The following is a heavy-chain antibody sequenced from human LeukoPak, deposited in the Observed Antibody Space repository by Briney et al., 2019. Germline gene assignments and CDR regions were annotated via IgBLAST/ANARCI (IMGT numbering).Heavy chain of an antibody. D-gene: IGHD5-12*01. J-gene: IGHJ4*02. Sequence: GESLKISCRASGYSFTSYWIGWVRQMPGKGLEWMGIIYPYDSDTRYSPSFQGQVTISADKSISTAYLQWSNLKASDTAMYYCARHIGYSAWNPDYWGQGTLVTVSS. CDR2: IYPYDSDT. CDR3: ARHIGYSAWNPDY. CDR1: GYSFTSYW. V-gene: IGHV5-51*01.